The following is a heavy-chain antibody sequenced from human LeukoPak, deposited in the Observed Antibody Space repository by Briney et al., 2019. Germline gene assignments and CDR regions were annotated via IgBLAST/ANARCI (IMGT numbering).Heavy chain of an antibody. CDR2: ISHQGGTQ. Sequence: PGRSLRLSCAASGFSFRSYGMHWVRQAPGKGLEWLAIISHQGGTQGYADSVKGRFTVSRDNPNNRLDLEMNSLRPEDTAVYYCAKAGSNGDLDSWGQGALVTVSS. CDR1: GFSFRSYG. J-gene: IGHJ4*02. V-gene: IGHV3-30*13. CDR3: AKAGSNGDLDS.